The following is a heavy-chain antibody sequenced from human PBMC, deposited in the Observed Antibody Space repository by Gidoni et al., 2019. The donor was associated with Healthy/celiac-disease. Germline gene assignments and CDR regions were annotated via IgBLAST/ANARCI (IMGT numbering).Heavy chain of an antibody. CDR3: AGGGPRGLPDY. D-gene: IGHD4-17*01. CDR2: ITHSRST. CDR1: RGSFSGYY. J-gene: IGHJ4*02. Sequence: QVQLQPWGAGLVKPSGTLSLTCAVGRGSFSGYYWSWVRQPPGTGPEWIGEITHSRSTNYHPPRKSRVPISVDTSKPQFSLKLSSVPAADTAVYYCAGGGPRGLPDYWGQGTLVTVSS. V-gene: IGHV4-34*01.